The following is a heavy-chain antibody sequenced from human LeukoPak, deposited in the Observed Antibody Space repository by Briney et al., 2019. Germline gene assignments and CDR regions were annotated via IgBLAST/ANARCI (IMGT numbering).Heavy chain of an antibody. CDR1: GYSISSGYY. CDR3: ARGGATAEFDY. V-gene: IGHV4-38-2*02. D-gene: IGHD5-12*01. Sequence: SETLSLTCTVSGYSISSGYYWGWIRQSPGKGLEWIGSIYHSGSTYYNPSLKSRVTISVDTSKHRFSLKLSSVTAADTAVYYCARGGATAEFDYWGQGTLVTVSS. CDR2: IYHSGST. J-gene: IGHJ4*02.